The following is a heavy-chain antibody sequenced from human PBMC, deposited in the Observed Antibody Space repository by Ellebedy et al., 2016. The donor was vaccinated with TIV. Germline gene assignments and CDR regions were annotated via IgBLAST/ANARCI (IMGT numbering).Heavy chain of an antibody. CDR3: ASGGASSKYFDY. V-gene: IGHV4-59*01. D-gene: IGHD3-16*01. Sequence: MPSEPLSLTCTVSGDSISSYYWSWIRQPPGKGLEWIGFIYYSGSTNYNPSLKSRVTISVNTSKNQFSLELRPVTAADTAVYYCASGGASSKYFDYWGQGTLVTVSS. CDR1: GDSISSYY. CDR2: IYYSGST. J-gene: IGHJ4*02.